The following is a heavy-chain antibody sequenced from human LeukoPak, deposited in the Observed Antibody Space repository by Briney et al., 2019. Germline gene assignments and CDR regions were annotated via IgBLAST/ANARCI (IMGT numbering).Heavy chain of an antibody. CDR3: ARGPRGVGTTGTYYFGMDV. CDR1: GGSISSSNY. Sequence: PSETLSLTCAVSGGSISSSNYWSWIRLPPGKGLEWIGYIYYTGSTNYNPSLKSRVTISADTSKNQLSLKLSSVTAADSAVYYCARGPRGVGTTGTYYFGMDVWGQETTVTVSS. J-gene: IGHJ6*02. CDR2: IYYTGST. D-gene: IGHD1-1*01. V-gene: IGHV4-61*01.